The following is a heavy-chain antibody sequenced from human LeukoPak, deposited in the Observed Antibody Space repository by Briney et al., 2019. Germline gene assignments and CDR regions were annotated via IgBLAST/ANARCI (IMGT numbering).Heavy chain of an antibody. J-gene: IGHJ3*02. CDR2: IYYSGST. V-gene: IGHV4-31*03. CDR3: ARDSLLIVDAFDI. Sequence: SETLSLTCTVSGGSISTSSYYWGWIRQPPGKGLEWIGYIYYSGSTYYNPSLKSRVTISVDTSKNQFSLKLSSVTAADTAVYYCARDSLLIVDAFDIWGQGTMVTVSS. D-gene: IGHD3-16*02. CDR1: GGSISTSSYY.